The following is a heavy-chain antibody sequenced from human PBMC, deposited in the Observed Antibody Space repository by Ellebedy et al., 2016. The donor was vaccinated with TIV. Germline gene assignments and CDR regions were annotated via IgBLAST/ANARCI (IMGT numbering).Heavy chain of an antibody. D-gene: IGHD2-2*01. Sequence: ASVKVSXXASGYTFTSYYMHWVRQAPGQGLEWMGIINPSGGSTSYAQKFQGRVTMTRDTSTSTVYMELSSLRSEDTAVYYCARGPIVVVPAAIRRVDWFDPWGQGTLVTVSS. CDR2: INPSGGST. CDR3: ARGPIVVVPAAIRRVDWFDP. V-gene: IGHV1-46*01. CDR1: GYTFTSYY. J-gene: IGHJ5*02.